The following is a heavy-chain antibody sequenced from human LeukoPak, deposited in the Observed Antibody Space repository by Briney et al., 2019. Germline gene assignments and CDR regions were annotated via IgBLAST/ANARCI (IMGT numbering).Heavy chain of an antibody. CDR1: GGTFSRYA. D-gene: IGHD6-19*01. CDR3: ARDMRAVAGTLDAFDI. Sequence: SVKVSCKASGGTFSRYAISWVRQAPGHGLEWMGGIIPIFGTANYAQKFQGRVTITADKSTSTAYMELSSLRSEDTAVYYCARDMRAVAGTLDAFDIWGQGTMVTVSS. V-gene: IGHV1-69*06. CDR2: IIPIFGTA. J-gene: IGHJ3*02.